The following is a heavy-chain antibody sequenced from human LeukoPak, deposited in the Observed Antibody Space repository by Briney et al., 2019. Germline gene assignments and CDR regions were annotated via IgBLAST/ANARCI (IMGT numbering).Heavy chain of an antibody. CDR3: ARGRRHDSQCFQH. J-gene: IGHJ1*01. V-gene: IGHV4-59*01. Sequence: KASETLSLTCTVSGGSISSYYWSWIRQPPGKGLEWIGYIYYSGSTNYNPSLKSRVTISVDTSKNQFSLKLSSVTAADTAVYYCARGRRHDSQCFQHWGQGTLVTVSS. D-gene: IGHD2-21*02. CDR1: GGSISSYY. CDR2: IYYSGST.